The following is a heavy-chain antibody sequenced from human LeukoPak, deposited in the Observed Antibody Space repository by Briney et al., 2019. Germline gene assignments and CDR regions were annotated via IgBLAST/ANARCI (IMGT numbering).Heavy chain of an antibody. Sequence: GGSLRLSCAASGFNFNTYDMNWVCQAPGKGLEWLSFIHKTSSPIYYADSVKGRLTISRDNAKNSLYLQLNSLRDEDTAVYYCVRDRAGGAFDIWGQGTMVTVSS. CDR2: IHKTSSPI. D-gene: IGHD3-16*01. CDR3: VRDRAGGAFDI. J-gene: IGHJ3*02. CDR1: GFNFNTYD. V-gene: IGHV3-48*02.